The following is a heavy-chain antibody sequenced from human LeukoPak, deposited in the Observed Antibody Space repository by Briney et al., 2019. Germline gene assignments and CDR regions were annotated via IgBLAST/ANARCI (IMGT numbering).Heavy chain of an antibody. Sequence: PSETLSLTCTVSGGSISSSSYYWGWIRQPPGKGLEWIGSIYYSGSTNYNPSLKSRVTISVDTSKSQFSLKLSSVTAADTAVYYCARESDYGDYAYFDYWGQGTLVTVSS. D-gene: IGHD4-17*01. CDR1: GGSISSSSYY. CDR2: IYYSGST. CDR3: ARESDYGDYAYFDY. J-gene: IGHJ4*02. V-gene: IGHV4-39*07.